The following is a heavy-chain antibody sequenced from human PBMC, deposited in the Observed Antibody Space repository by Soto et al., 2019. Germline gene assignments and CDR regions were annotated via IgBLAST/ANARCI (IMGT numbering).Heavy chain of an antibody. CDR3: ARGQRGYCSSTSCYRDKYGMDV. J-gene: IGHJ6*02. Sequence: QVQLQQWGAGLLKPSETLSLTCAVYGGSFSGYYWSWIRQPPGKGLEWIGEINHSGSTNYNPSLKSRVTISVDTSKNHFSLKLSSVTAADTAVYYCARGQRGYCSSTSCYRDKYGMDVWGQGTTVTVSS. V-gene: IGHV4-34*01. D-gene: IGHD2-2*01. CDR1: GGSFSGYY. CDR2: INHSGST.